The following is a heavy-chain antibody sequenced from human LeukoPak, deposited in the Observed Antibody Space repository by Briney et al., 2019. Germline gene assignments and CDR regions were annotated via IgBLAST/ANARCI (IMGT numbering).Heavy chain of an antibody. CDR1: GFTFDDYA. D-gene: IGHD5-24*01. CDR3: AKEMATITSLDY. J-gene: IGHJ4*02. Sequence: GGSLRLSCAASGFTFDDYAMHWVRQAPGKGLEWVSLISGDGGSTYYADSVKGRFTISRDSSKNSLYLQMNSLRTEDTALYYCAKEMATITSLDYWGRGTLVTVSS. V-gene: IGHV3-43*02. CDR2: ISGDGGST.